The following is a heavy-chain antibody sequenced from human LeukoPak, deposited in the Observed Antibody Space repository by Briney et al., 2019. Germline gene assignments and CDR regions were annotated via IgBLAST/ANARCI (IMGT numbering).Heavy chain of an antibody. CDR3: VVSGYYDSSGYEALAFDI. D-gene: IGHD3-22*01. CDR1: GFTFSSYD. V-gene: IGHV3-13*04. J-gene: IGHJ3*02. Sequence: PGGSLRLSCAASGFTFSSYDMHWVRQATGKGLEWVSAIGTAGDTYYPGSVKGRLTISRENAKNSLYLQMNSLRAGDTAVYYCVVSGYYDSSGYEALAFDIWGQGTMVTVSS. CDR2: IGTAGDT.